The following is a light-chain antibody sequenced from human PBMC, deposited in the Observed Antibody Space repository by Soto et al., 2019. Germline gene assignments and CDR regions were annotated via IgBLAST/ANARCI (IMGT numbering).Light chain of an antibody. CDR2: DNS. CDR3: GTWDSSLSAVV. Sequence: QSVLTQPPSVSAAPGQMVTISCSGSSSNIGDNYLSWYQQLPGSAPKLLIYDNSHRPSGIPDRFSGSKSGTSATLGITGLQTGDEADYYCGTWDSSLSAVVFGGGTKVTVL. V-gene: IGLV1-51*01. CDR1: SSNIGDNY. J-gene: IGLJ2*01.